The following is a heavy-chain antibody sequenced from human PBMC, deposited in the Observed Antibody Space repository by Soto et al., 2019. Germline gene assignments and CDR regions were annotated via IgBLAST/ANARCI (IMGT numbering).Heavy chain of an antibody. V-gene: IGHV1-18*01. CDR3: ARDPAVSTDPLDY. D-gene: IGHD4-17*01. CDR2: ISADSGYT. J-gene: IGHJ4*02. CDR1: GYTFTNDG. Sequence: ASVKVSCKASGYTFTNDGISWVRQAPGQGLEWMGWISADSGYTNYAQKLQGRVTLTTDPVTNTAYMELRSSRSDDTAVYFCARDPAVSTDPLDYWGQGTLVTVSS.